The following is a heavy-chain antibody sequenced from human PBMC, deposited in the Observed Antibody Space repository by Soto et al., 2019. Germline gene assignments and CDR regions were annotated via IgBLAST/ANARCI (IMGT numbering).Heavy chain of an antibody. CDR3: TPLPIMPLAMNN. J-gene: IGHJ4*01. D-gene: IGHD2-2*01. Sequence: GGSLRLSCAASGFTFSIHWMHWVRQAPGKGLVWVSRINTDGSYTNYADSVKGRFTASRDNTKNTLYLQMNSLRAEDTAVYYCTPLPIMPLAMNNWGQGTMVTV. V-gene: IGHV3-74*01. CDR2: INTDGSYT. CDR1: GFTFSIHW.